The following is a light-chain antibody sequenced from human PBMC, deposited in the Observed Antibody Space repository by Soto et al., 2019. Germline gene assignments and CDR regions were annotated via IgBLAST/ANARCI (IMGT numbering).Light chain of an antibody. Sequence: DIQMTQSPSSLSASVGDRVTITCQASQDISNYLNWYQQKPGKAPKLLIYDASNLETGVPSRFSGSGSGTDFTFTISSLQPEDIETYYCQPYDNLPYTFGQGTKVDIK. CDR1: QDISNY. CDR3: QPYDNLPYT. CDR2: DAS. J-gene: IGKJ2*01. V-gene: IGKV1-33*01.